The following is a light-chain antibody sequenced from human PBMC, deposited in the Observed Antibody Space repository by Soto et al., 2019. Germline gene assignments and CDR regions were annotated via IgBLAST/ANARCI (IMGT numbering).Light chain of an antibody. CDR1: QNINNY. CDR2: DAS. J-gene: IGKJ5*01. Sequence: DLQMTQYGSSLSASVGGGFSITFQPSQNINNYLNWYQQNPGRAPKLLIYDASNLEARVPSRFRGSGSGTDFTFTISCLQPEDIATYYCQQYENLPTFGQRTRLEI. V-gene: IGKV1-33*01. CDR3: QQYENLPT.